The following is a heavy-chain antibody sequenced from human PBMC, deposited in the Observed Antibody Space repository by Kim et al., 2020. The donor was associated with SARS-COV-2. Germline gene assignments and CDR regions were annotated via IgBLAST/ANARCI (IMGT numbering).Heavy chain of an antibody. CDR1: GFIFSSYG. CDR3: ARDYAFYGAYFDY. J-gene: IGHJ4*02. D-gene: IGHD4-17*01. V-gene: IGHV3-33*01. Sequence: GGSLRLSCAASGFIFSSYGMHWVRQAPGKGLEWVAVIWYDGVNKYYADSVKGRFTISRDNSKNTLYVQMNSLRAEDTAVYYCARDYAFYGAYFDYWGQGTLVTVSS. CDR2: IWYDGVNK.